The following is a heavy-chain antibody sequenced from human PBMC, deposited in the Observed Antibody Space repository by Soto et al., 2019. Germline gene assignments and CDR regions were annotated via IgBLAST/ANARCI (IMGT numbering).Heavy chain of an antibody. D-gene: IGHD6-13*01. Sequence: EGSLRLSCAASGFTFSSYDMHWVRQATGKGLEWVSAIGTAGDTYYPGSVKGRFTISRENAKNSLYLQMNSLRAEDTAVYYCARGAQQLERDYYYYGMDVWGQGTTVTVSS. CDR2: IGTAGDT. CDR1: GFTFSSYD. CDR3: ARGAQQLERDYYYYGMDV. J-gene: IGHJ6*02. V-gene: IGHV3-13*01.